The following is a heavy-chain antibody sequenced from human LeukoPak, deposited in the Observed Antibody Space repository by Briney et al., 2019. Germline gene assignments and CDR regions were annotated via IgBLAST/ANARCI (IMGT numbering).Heavy chain of an antibody. J-gene: IGHJ5*02. CDR3: ARDHSLEDQTWLFDP. CDR2: VGARSVTT. V-gene: IGHV1-46*01. CDR1: GYTFTIHW. D-gene: IGHD5-12*01. Sequence: ASVKLSCKASGYTFTIHWIQWVRQAPGPGQEWKAVVGARSVTTSYAQNFQDRVTLTRDTSTSTVYMEVSSLRSEDTAIYYCARDHSLEDQTWLFDPWGQRTLVIVSS.